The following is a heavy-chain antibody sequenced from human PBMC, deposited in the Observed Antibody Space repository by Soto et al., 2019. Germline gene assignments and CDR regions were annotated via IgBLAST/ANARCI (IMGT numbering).Heavy chain of an antibody. J-gene: IGHJ4*02. V-gene: IGHV4-39*01. CDR3: ARHGTAVAITDY. Sequence: LVTLSLTCTVSGGSISSRSYYCGWIRQPPGKGLEWIGSIYYSGSTYYNPSLKSRVTISVDTSKNQFSLKLSSVTAADTAVYYCARHGTAVAITDYWGQGTLGTVSS. D-gene: IGHD6-19*01. CDR2: IYYSGST. CDR1: GGSISSRSYY.